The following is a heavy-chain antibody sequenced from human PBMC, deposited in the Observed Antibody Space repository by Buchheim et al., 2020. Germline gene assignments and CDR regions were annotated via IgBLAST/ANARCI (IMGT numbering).Heavy chain of an antibody. V-gene: IGHV3-33*01. CDR2: IWYDGSNK. CDR1: GFTFSSYG. J-gene: IGHJ4*02. D-gene: IGHD6-6*01. CDR3: ARAPGYSSSSPNDY. Sequence: QVQLVESGGGVVQPRRSLRLSCAASGFTFSSYGMHWVRQAPGKGLEWVAVIWYDGSNKYYADSVKGRFTISRDNSKNTLYLQMNSLRAEDTAVYYCARAPGYSSSSPNDYWGQGTL.